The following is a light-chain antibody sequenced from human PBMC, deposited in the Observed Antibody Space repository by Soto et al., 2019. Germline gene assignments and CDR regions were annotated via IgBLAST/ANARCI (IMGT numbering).Light chain of an antibody. CDR2: GAS. J-gene: IGKJ2*01. V-gene: IGKV3-15*01. CDR3: QQYDNWPYT. Sequence: EIVMTHSPATLSVSPGERATLSCRASQSVSNNLAWYQQKPGQAPRLLIYGASTRATAIPARFSGSGSGTEFTLTIRSLQSEDFAVSFCQQYDNWPYTFGQGTKVDI. CDR1: QSVSNN.